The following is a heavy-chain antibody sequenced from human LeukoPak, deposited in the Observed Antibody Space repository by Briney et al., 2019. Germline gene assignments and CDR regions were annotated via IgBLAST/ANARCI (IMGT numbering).Heavy chain of an antibody. Sequence: GGSLRLSCAASGFTFSSYAMSWVRQAPGKGLEWVSSISSGSSSVFYAESVRGRFTISRDSAKTSVFLQMDSLRADDSALYCARSQRLGHCVNGVCVYPYYFDFWGQGALVTVSS. CDR1: GFTFSSYA. CDR2: ISSGSSSV. J-gene: IGHJ4*02. CDR3: ARSQRLGHCVNGVCVYPYYFDF. V-gene: IGHV3-21*06. D-gene: IGHD2-8*01.